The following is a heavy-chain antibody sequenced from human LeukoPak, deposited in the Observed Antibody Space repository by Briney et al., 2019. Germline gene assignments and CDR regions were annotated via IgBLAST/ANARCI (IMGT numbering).Heavy chain of an antibody. D-gene: IGHD3-10*01. CDR2: IKSDGST. V-gene: IGHV3-74*01. J-gene: IGHJ5*01. Sequence: GGSLRLSCAASGFTFSSYWMHWVRQTPGKGLMWVARIKSDGSTIYADSVQGRFPISRDNAKNTVYLQMNSLRVDDTAIYYCTRAITYFYGSVTYDWFDSWGQGTRVTVSS. CDR1: GFTFSSYW. CDR3: TRAITYFYGSVTYDWFDS.